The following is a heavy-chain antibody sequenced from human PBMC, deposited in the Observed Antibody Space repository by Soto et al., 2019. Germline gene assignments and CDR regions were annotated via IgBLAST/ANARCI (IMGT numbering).Heavy chain of an antibody. CDR3: VGGHSYFDY. CDR2: ISYDGSNK. V-gene: IGHV3-30*03. D-gene: IGHD3-10*01. Sequence: QVQLVESGGGVVQPGRSLRLSCAASGFPFTSYGMHWVREGPGKGLEWLAVISYDGSNKFYADSVKGRFTISRDNSKNTLYLQMKSPRPEDTALYCCVGGHSYFDYRGQGTLVIVSS. CDR1: GFPFTSYG. J-gene: IGHJ4*02.